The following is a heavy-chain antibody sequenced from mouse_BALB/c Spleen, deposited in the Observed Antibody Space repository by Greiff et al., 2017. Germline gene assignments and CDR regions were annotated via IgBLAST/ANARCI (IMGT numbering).Heavy chain of an antibody. CDR2: IDPYNGGT. J-gene: IGHJ3*01. V-gene: IGHV1S135*01. CDR1: GYAFTSYN. Sequence: VHVKQSGPELVKPGASVKVSCKASGYAFTSYNMYWVKQSHGKSLEWIGYIDPYNGGTSYNQKFKGKATLTVDKSSSTAYMHLNSLTSEDSAVYYCAREDDGYYTWFAYWGQGTLVTVSA. D-gene: IGHD2-3*01. CDR3: AREDDGYYTWFAY.